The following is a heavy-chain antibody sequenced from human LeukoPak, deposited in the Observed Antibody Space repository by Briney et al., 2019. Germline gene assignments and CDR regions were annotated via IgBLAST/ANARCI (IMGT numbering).Heavy chain of an antibody. CDR1: GFTFSSYP. J-gene: IGHJ4*02. D-gene: IGHD2-15*01. CDR2: ISTDSTYT. Sequence: PGGSLRLSCAASGFTFSSYPMSWVRQAPGKGLEWVSIISTDSTYTFYAHSVKGRFTISRDNSKDTLYLQMSSLRVEDTAVYFCAKGEGYCGGGTCYRYFDSWRQGTLVTVSS. CDR3: AKGEGYCGGGTCYRYFDS. V-gene: IGHV3-23*01.